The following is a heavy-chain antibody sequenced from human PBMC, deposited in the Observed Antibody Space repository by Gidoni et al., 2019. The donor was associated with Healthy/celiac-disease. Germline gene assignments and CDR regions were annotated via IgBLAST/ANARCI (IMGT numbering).Heavy chain of an antibody. V-gene: IGHV3-33*08. CDR1: GFTFSSYG. CDR3: ARADSSGYPFDY. CDR2: IWYDGSNK. D-gene: IGHD3-22*01. J-gene: IGHJ4*02. Sequence: QVQLVESGGGVVQPGRSLRLSCAASGFTFSSYGMHWVRQAPGKGLEWVAVIWYDGSNKYYADSVKGRFTISRDNSKNTLYLQMNSLRAEDTAVYYCARADSSGYPFDYWGQGTLVTVSS.